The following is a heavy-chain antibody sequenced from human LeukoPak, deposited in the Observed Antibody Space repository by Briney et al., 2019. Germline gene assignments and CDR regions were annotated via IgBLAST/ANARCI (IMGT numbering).Heavy chain of an antibody. Sequence: GGSLRLSCVASGFTFSTYWMHWVRQAPGKGLEWVSLISGDGGSTFYADSVKGRFTISRDNSKNSLSLQMSSLRSEDTALYYCARESETSGWYDYWGQGTLVTVSS. CDR1: GFTFSTYW. CDR2: ISGDGGST. D-gene: IGHD6-19*01. J-gene: IGHJ4*02. CDR3: ARESETSGWYDY. V-gene: IGHV3-43*02.